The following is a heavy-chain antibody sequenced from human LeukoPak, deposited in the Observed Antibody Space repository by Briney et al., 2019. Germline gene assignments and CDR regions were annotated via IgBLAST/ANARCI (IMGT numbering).Heavy chain of an antibody. CDR2: ISSSSSYI. Sequence: GGSLRLSCAASGFTFSSYSMNWVRQAPGKGLEWVSSISSSSSYIYYADSVKGRFTISRDNAKNSLYLQMNSLRAEDTAVYYCARLHILTGYYGFDYWGQGTLVTVSS. V-gene: IGHV3-21*01. CDR3: ARLHILTGYYGFDY. CDR1: GFTFSSYS. J-gene: IGHJ4*02. D-gene: IGHD3-9*01.